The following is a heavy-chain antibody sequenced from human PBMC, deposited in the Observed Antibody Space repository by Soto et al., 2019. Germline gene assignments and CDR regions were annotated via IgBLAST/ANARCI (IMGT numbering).Heavy chain of an antibody. CDR1: GFTFRIYA. CDR3: ARGDREDIAVVIGARAGEYGVDV. D-gene: IGHD2-15*01. Sequence: QVQLVESGGGVVQPGRSLRLSCAASGFTFRIYAMHWVRQAPGKGLECVAVISYDGSNKFYRDSVKGRFNSSRDNSKNTLYLQINSLRYEDTAVYYCARGDREDIAVVIGARAGEYGVDVWGQGTTVTVCS. CDR2: ISYDGSNK. J-gene: IGHJ6*02. V-gene: IGHV3-30-3*01.